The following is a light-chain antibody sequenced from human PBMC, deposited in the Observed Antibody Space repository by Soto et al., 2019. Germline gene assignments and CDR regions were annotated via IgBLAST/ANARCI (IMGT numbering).Light chain of an antibody. CDR3: CSYAASSTGV. V-gene: IGLV2-23*02. J-gene: IGLJ1*01. CDR1: SSDVGNYNL. CDR2: EVS. Sequence: QSALTQPASVSGSPGQSITISCTGTSSDVGNYNLVTWYQQHPGKAPKLMIYEVSKRPSRVSNRFSGSKSGNTASLTISGLQAEDEADYYCCSYAASSTGVFGTGTKLTVL.